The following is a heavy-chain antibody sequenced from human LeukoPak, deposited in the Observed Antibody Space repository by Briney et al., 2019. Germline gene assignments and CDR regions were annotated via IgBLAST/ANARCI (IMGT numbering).Heavy chain of an antibody. D-gene: IGHD7-27*01. J-gene: IGHJ4*02. CDR1: GASIKTYY. Sequence: SETLSLTCTVSGASIKTYYWGWIRQPPGKGLEWIGSIYYRGSTYYNPSLKSRVTISVDTSKNQFSLRLTSVTAADTAVYYCARQNWGSGGVFDYWGQGTLVTVSS. CDR3: ARQNWGSGGVFDY. CDR2: IYYRGST. V-gene: IGHV4-39*01.